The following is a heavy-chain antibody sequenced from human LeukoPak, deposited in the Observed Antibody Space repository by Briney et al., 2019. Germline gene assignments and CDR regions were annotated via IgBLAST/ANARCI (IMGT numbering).Heavy chain of an antibody. V-gene: IGHV3-53*01. CDR1: GYTVSSNY. CDR2: IYSGGST. Sequence: GGSLRLSCAASGYTVSSNYMSWVRQAPGKGLEWVSVIYSGGSTYYADSVKGRSTISRDNSKNTLYLQMNSLRAEDTAVYYCARSRVEWLLRSWYFDLWGRGTLVTVSS. CDR3: ARSRVEWLLRSWYFDL. D-gene: IGHD3-22*01. J-gene: IGHJ2*01.